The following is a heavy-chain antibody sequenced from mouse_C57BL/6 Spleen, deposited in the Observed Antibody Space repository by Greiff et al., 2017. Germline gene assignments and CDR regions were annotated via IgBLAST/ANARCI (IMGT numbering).Heavy chain of an antibody. CDR1: GFTFSNYW. D-gene: IGHD1-1*01. Sequence: EVKLMESGGGLVQPGGSMKLSCVASGFTFSNYWMNWVRQSPEKGLEWVAQIRLKSDNYATHYAESVKGRFTISRDDYKSSVYLQMNNLRAEDTGIYYCTGGDGSSHDYWGQGTTLTVSS. CDR2: IRLKSDNYAT. V-gene: IGHV6-3*01. CDR3: TGGDGSSHDY. J-gene: IGHJ2*01.